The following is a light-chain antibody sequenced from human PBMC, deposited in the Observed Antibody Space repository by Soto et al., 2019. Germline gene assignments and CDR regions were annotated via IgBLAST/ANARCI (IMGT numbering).Light chain of an antibody. Sequence: IQMTQSPSSLSASTGDRVTITCRASQGISSYLAWYQQKPGKAPKLLIYAASTLQSGVPSRFSGSGSGTDFTLTISCLQSEDFATYYCQQLNSYPITFGQGTRLEIK. CDR1: QGISSY. V-gene: IGKV1-8*01. J-gene: IGKJ5*01. CDR3: QQLNSYPIT. CDR2: AAS.